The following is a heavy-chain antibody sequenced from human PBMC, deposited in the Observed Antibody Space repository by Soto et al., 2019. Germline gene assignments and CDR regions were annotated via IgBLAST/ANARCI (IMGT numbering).Heavy chain of an antibody. J-gene: IGHJ4*02. Sequence: SQTLSLTFAISGDSVSSNAAAWNCIRQSPSRGLEWMGRTYYRSRSYCDYAPSVKSRITVNPDTSQDQFALQLNSVNHEDKAIYYCARNPPGFHSAFDFWGQGTLVTVSS. CDR1: GDSVSSNAAA. V-gene: IGHV6-1*01. CDR3: ARNPPGFHSAFDF. CDR2: TYYRSRSYC. D-gene: IGHD4-4*01.